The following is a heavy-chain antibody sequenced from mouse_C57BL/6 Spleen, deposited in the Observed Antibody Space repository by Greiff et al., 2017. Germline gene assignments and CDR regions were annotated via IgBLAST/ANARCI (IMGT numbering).Heavy chain of an antibody. J-gene: IGHJ2*01. Sequence: QVQLKQPGAELVMPGASVKLSCKASGYTFTSYWMHWVKQRPGQGLEWIGEIDPSDSYTNYNQKFKGKSTLTVDNSSSTAYMQLSSLTSEDSAVYYCARGSYGNYGGVFDYWGQGTTLTVSS. CDR3: ARGSYGNYGGVFDY. V-gene: IGHV1-69*01. CDR2: IDPSDSYT. D-gene: IGHD2-1*01. CDR1: GYTFTSYW.